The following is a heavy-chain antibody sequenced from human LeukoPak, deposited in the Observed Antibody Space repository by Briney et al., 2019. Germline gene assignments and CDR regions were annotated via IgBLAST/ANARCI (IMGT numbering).Heavy chain of an antibody. Sequence: GGSLRLSCAASGFTFSSYSMNWVRQAPGKGLEGVSSISSSSSYIYYADSVKDRFTISRDNAKNSLYLQMNSLRAEDTAVYYCARDSGYYDSSGYRYHYYYYMDVWGKGTTVTVSS. CDR2: ISSSSSYI. J-gene: IGHJ6*03. D-gene: IGHD3-22*01. CDR3: ARDSGYYDSSGYRYHYYYYMDV. V-gene: IGHV3-21*01. CDR1: GFTFSSYS.